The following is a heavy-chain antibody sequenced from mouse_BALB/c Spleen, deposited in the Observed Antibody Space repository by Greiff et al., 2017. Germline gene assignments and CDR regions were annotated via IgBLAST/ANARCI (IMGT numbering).Heavy chain of an antibody. CDR3: ARSEDGNYNYYAMDY. D-gene: IGHD2-1*01. J-gene: IGHJ4*01. CDR1: GFTFSSFG. V-gene: IGHV5-17*02. Sequence: EVKVEESGGGLVQPGGSRKLSCAASGFTFSSFGMHWVRQAPEKGLEWVAYISSGSSTIYYADTVKGRFTISRDNPKNTLFLQMTSLRSEDTAMYYCARSEDGNYNYYAMDYWGQGTSVTVSS. CDR2: ISSGSSTI.